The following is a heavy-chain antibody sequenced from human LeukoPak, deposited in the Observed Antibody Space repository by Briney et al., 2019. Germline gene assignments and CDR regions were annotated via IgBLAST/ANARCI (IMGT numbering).Heavy chain of an antibody. D-gene: IGHD6-13*01. CDR3: AGERPSSSWYDF. V-gene: IGHV3-7*01. CDR1: EFTFSAYL. Sequence: GGSLRLSCAASEFTFSAYLMTWVRQAPGKGLEWVANIKQDGSEKYYADSVRGRFTISRDDGKKSLYLQMNSLRVEDTAVYYCAGERPSSSWYDFWGQGTLVTVSS. J-gene: IGHJ5*01. CDR2: IKQDGSEK.